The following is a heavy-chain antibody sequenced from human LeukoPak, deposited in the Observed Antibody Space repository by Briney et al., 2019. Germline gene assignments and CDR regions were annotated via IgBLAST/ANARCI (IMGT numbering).Heavy chain of an antibody. CDR3: ARRGTIAVPVFWFDP. D-gene: IGHD6-19*01. CDR2: IKQDGTEK. J-gene: IGHJ5*02. V-gene: IGHV3-7*01. CDR1: GFTFSSYW. Sequence: PGGSLRLSCVASGFTFSSYWMSWVRQAPGKGLEWVASIKQDGTEKYYLDSLEGRFTISRDNAKNSVHLQINRLRAEDTAVYYCARRGTIAVPVFWFDPWGQGTLVTVSS.